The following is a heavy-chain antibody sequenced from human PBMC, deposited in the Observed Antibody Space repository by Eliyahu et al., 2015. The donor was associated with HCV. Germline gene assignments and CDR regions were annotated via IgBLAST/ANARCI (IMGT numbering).Heavy chain of an antibody. V-gene: IGHV1-46*03. Sequence: QVQLVQSGAELKKPGASVQVSCATSGYDFTDYYIHWVRQAPGQGLEWMGVINPSRGRPTFAQKFQGRLTVTKDTSTDTVYMELNSLRFDDTAVYYCARDHNRNPYGMDVWGQGTTVTVSS. D-gene: IGHD1-1*01. CDR1: GYDFTDYY. CDR3: ARDHNRNPYGMDV. CDR2: INPSRGRP. J-gene: IGHJ6*02.